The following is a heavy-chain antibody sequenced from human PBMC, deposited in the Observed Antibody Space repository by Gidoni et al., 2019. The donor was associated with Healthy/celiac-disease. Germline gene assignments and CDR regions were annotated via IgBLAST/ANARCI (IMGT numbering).Heavy chain of an antibody. J-gene: IGHJ4*02. V-gene: IGHV4-34*01. CDR3: ARGPDHYYDSSGLGAPFDY. CDR1: GGSFSGYY. CDR2: INHSGST. D-gene: IGHD3-22*01. Sequence: QVQLQQWGAGLLKPSETLSLTCAVYGGSFSGYYWSWIRQHPGKGLEWIGEINHSGSTNYNPSLKSRVTISVDTSKNQFSLKLSSVTAADTAVYYCARGPDHYYDSSGLGAPFDYWGQGTLVTVSS.